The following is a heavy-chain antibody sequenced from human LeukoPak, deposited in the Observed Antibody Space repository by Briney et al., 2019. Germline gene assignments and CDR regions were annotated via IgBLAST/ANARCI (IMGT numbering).Heavy chain of an antibody. D-gene: IGHD6-19*01. J-gene: IGHJ6*03. CDR2: ISSSSTYI. Sequence: GGSLRLSCAASGFTFSSYSMHWVRQAPGKGLEWVSSISSSSTYIYYADSVKGRFTISRDNSKNTLYLQMNSLRAEDTAVYYCAKDQKWWLVHNPNYYYYYMDVWGKGTTVTISS. CDR3: AKDQKWWLVHNPNYYYYYMDV. V-gene: IGHV3-21*01. CDR1: GFTFSSYS.